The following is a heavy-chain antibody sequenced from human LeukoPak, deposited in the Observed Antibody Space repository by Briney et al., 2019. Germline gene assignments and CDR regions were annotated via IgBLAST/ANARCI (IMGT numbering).Heavy chain of an antibody. Sequence: KPSETLSLTCTVSGGSISSSSYYWGWIRQPPGKGLEWIGSIYYSGSTYYNPSLKSRVTISVDTSKNQFSLKLSSVTAADTAVYYCARGGRDSGYWGQGTLVTVSS. CDR1: GGSISSSSYY. CDR2: IYYSGST. D-gene: IGHD1-14*01. J-gene: IGHJ4*02. V-gene: IGHV4-39*01. CDR3: ARGGRDSGY.